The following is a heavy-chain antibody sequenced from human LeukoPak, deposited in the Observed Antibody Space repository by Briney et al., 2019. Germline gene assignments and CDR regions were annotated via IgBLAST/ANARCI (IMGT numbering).Heavy chain of an antibody. J-gene: IGHJ4*02. CDR1: GFIVNDHA. Sequence: GGSLRLSCVASGFIVNDHAIHWVRQAPGKGLEWVAVISYDATNEYYTDSVKGRFTISRDNSRNTLYLQMNSLRAEDTAVYYCAKDQDVAAAGTWGSIDYWGQGTLVTVSS. CDR2: ISYDATNE. CDR3: AKDQDVAAAGTWGSIDY. D-gene: IGHD6-13*01. V-gene: IGHV3-30*04.